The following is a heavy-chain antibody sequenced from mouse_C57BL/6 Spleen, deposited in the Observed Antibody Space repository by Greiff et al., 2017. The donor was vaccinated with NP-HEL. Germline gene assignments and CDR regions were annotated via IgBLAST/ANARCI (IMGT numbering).Heavy chain of an antibody. Sequence: QVQLQQSGAELVRPGASVKLSCKASGYTFTDYYINWVKQRPGQGLEWIARIYPGSGSTYYNEKFKGKATLTADKSSSTAYMQLSSLTSEDSAVYFCACYSYDRGYYYAMDYWGQGTSVTVSS. CDR2: IYPGSGST. V-gene: IGHV1-76*01. CDR3: ACYSYDRGYYYAMDY. CDR1: GYTFTDYY. J-gene: IGHJ4*01. D-gene: IGHD2-12*01.